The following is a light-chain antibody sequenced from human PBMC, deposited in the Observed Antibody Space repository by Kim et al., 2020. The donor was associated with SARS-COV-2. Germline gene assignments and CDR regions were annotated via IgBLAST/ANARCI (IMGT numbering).Light chain of an antibody. CDR2: LNSDGSH. CDR3: QTWGTGLWV. V-gene: IGLV4-69*01. CDR1: SGHSSYA. Sequence: QLVLTQSPSASASLGASVKLTCTLSSGHSSYAIAWHQQQPEKGPRYLMKLNSDGSHSKGDGIPDRFSGSSSGAERYLTISSPQSEDEADYYCQTWGTGLWVFGGGTKLTVL. J-gene: IGLJ3*02.